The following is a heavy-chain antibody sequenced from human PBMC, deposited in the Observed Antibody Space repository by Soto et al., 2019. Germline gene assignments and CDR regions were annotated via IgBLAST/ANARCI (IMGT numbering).Heavy chain of an antibody. CDR3: ARALPEYSYHMDV. D-gene: IGHD2-21*01. CDR2: IYYSGST. J-gene: IGHJ6*02. V-gene: IGHV4-59*12. CDR1: GGSISSYY. Sequence: PSETLSLTCTVSGGSISSYYWSWIRQPPGKGLEWIGYIYYSGSTNYNPSLASRATVSVDTSKNQFSLILTSVTAADTAVYYCARALPEYSYHMDVWGQGTTVTVSS.